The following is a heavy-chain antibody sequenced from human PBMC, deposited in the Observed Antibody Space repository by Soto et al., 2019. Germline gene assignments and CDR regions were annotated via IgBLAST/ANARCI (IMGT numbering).Heavy chain of an antibody. CDR3: ARPALGYCSSTSCLTGITGTTGYYYYMDV. CDR1: GGSISSSSYY. CDR2: IYYSGST. D-gene: IGHD2-2*01. V-gene: IGHV4-39*01. J-gene: IGHJ6*03. Sequence: SETLSLTCTVSGGSISSSSYYWGWIRQPPGKGLEWIGSIYYSGSTYYNPSLKSRVTISVDTSKNQFSLKLRSVTAADTAVYYCARPALGYCSSTSCLTGITGTTGYYYYMDVWGKGTTVTVSS.